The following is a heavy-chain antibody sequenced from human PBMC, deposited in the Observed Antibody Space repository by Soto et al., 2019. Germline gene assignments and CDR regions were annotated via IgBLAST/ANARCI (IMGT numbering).Heavy chain of an antibody. J-gene: IGHJ4*02. CDR2: ISYDGSNK. D-gene: IGHD7-27*01. Sequence: GGSLRLSCAASGFTFSIYGMHWVRQAPGKGLEWVTIISYDGSNKNYGDSVKGRFTVSRDNPGNTLSLQMNSLRPEDTGIYYCAKDWGGRLDFWGQGAWVTVS. V-gene: IGHV3-30*18. CDR1: GFTFSIYG. CDR3: AKDWGGRLDF.